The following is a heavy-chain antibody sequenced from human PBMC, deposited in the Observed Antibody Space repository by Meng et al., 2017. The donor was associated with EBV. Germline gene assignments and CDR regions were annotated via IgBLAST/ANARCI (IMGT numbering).Heavy chain of an antibody. CDR1: GGTFSSYA. CDR2: IIPIFGTA. V-gene: IGHV1-69*06. J-gene: IGHJ4*02. D-gene: IGHD6-13*01. CDR3: ARAEIAAAGRLDY. Sequence: VQLVQSGEEVKKPGSSVKVTCQASGGTFSSYAISRGRQAPGQGLEWMGGIIPIFGTANYAQKFQGRVTITADKSTSTAYMELSSLRSEDTAVYYCARAEIAAAGRLDYWGQGTLVTVSS.